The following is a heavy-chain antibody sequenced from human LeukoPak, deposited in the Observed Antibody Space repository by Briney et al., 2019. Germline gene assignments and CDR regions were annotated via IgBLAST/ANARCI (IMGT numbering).Heavy chain of an antibody. V-gene: IGHV4-38-2*02. CDR3: ARDQRSLFDV. D-gene: IGHD3-10*01. CDR1: GYSISSGYY. CDR2: IYHSGST. J-gene: IGHJ4*02. Sequence: PSETLSLTCTVSGYSISSGYYWGWIRQPPGKGLEWIGSIYHSGSTYYNPSLKSRVTISVDTSKNQFSLKLSSVTAADTAVYYCARDQRSLFDVWGQGSLVIVSS.